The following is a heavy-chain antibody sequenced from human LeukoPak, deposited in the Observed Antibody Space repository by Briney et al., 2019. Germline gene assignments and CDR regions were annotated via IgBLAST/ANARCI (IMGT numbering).Heavy chain of an antibody. J-gene: IGHJ4*02. D-gene: IGHD6-13*01. CDR2: ISSNGEST. Sequence: GGSLRLSCSASGFTFSSYGMHWVRQAPGKGLEYVSAISSNGESTYYADPVKGRFTISRDDSKNTLYLQMSSLTTEDTAVYYCAPYSSGWFSGIEYWGQGTLVTVSS. CDR1: GFTFSSYG. CDR3: APYSSGWFSGIEY. V-gene: IGHV3-64D*06.